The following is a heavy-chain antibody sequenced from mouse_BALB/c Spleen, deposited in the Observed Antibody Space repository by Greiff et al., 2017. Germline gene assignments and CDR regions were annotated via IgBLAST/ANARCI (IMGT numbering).Heavy chain of an antibody. CDR3: ARGYGNYRYFDY. V-gene: IGHV5-4*02. CDR1: GFTFSDYY. D-gene: IGHD2-1*01. Sequence: VESGGGLVKPGGSLKLSCAASGFTFSDYYMYWVRQTPEKRLEWVATISDGGSYTYYPDSVKGRFTISRDNAKNNLYLQMSSLKSEDTAMYYCARGYGNYRYFDYWGQGTTLTVSS. CDR2: ISDGGSYT. J-gene: IGHJ2*01.